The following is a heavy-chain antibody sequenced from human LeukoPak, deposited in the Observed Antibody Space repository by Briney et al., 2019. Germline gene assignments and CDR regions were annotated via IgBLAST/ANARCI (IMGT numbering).Heavy chain of an antibody. Sequence: PGGSLRLSCEASGFIFSNYGMHWIRQAPGKGLEWVAVIWYDAGKEYYQNSVEGRFTISRDDSKNTLYLQMNSLRPEDTAMYYCARDFEFTTEDTFASPDYWGQGTLVTVSS. J-gene: IGHJ4*02. D-gene: IGHD5-18*01. CDR1: GFIFSNYG. V-gene: IGHV3-33*01. CDR3: ARDFEFTTEDTFASPDY. CDR2: IWYDAGKE.